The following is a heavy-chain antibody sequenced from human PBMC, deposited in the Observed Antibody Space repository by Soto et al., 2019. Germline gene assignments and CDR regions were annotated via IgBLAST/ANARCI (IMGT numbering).Heavy chain of an antibody. CDR1: GFTFSSYS. CDR3: ARDIAWGLVTANDAFDI. CDR2: ISSSSSTI. V-gene: IGHV3-48*01. D-gene: IGHD3-9*01. Sequence: GGSLRLSCAASGFTFSSYSMNWVRQAPGKGLEWVSYISSSSSTIYYADSVKGRFTISRDNAKNSLYLQMNSLRAEDTAVYYCARDIAWGLVTANDAFDIWGQGTMVTVSS. J-gene: IGHJ3*02.